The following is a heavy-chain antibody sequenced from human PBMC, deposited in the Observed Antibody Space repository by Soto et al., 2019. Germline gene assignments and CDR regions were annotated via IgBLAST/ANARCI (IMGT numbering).Heavy chain of an antibody. CDR2: IDWDDDK. CDR3: ARQSSGGSRYTGYFQH. Sequence: SGPTLVNPTQTLTLTCTFSGFSLSTSGMCVSWIRQPPGKALEWLARIDWDDDKYYSTSLKTRLTISKDTSKNQVVLTMTSMDPVDTATYYCARQSSGGSRYTGYFQHWGQGTLVTVSS. V-gene: IGHV2-70*11. D-gene: IGHD2-15*01. CDR1: GFSLSTSGMC. J-gene: IGHJ1*01.